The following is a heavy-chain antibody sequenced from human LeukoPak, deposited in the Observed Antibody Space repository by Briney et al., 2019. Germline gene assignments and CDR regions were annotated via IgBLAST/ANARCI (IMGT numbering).Heavy chain of an antibody. CDR2: IYYSGST. D-gene: IGHD6-6*01. Sequence: SQTLSLTCTVSGGSLSSGDYYWSWIRQPPGKGLEWIGYIYYSGSTYYNPSLKSRVTISVDTSKNQFSLKLSSVTAADTAVYYCASGYSSSSLFDYWGQGTLVTVSS. V-gene: IGHV4-30-4*08. CDR1: GGSLSSGDYY. J-gene: IGHJ4*02. CDR3: ASGYSSSSLFDY.